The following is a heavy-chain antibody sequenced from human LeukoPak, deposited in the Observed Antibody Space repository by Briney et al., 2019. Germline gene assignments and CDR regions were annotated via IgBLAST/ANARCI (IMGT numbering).Heavy chain of an antibody. CDR3: ARDYYGSDFNENWFDP. J-gene: IGHJ5*02. CDR1: GFTFSSYG. Sequence: GGSLRLSCAASGFTFSSYGMHRVRQAPGKGLEWVAVIWYDGSNKYYADSVKGRFTISRDNSKNTLYLQMNSLRAEDTAVYYCARDYYGSDFNENWFDPWGQGTLVTVSS. CDR2: IWYDGSNK. D-gene: IGHD3-10*01. V-gene: IGHV3-33*01.